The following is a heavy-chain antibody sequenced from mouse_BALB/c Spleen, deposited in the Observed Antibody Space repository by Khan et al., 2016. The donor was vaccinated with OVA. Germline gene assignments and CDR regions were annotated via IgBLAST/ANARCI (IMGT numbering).Heavy chain of an antibody. CDR2: IDTANGKT. CDR3: ARINA. V-gene: IGHV14-3*02. CDR1: GFNIKDTY. J-gene: IGHJ2*01. Sequence: VQLQQSGAELVKPGASVKLSCTASGFNIKDTYMHWVKQRPEQGLEWIGRIDTANGKTKYDPKFQGKATITAVTSSNTAYLQLSSLTSEDTAVYYWARINAWGQGTTLTVSS.